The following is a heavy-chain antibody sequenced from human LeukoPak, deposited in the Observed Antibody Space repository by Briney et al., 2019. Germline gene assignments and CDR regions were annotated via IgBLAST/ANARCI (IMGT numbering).Heavy chain of an antibody. Sequence: SETLSLTCAVSGGSISSGGYSWSWIRQPPGKGLEWIGYIYYSVNTYYSPSLKSRVTISVDKSKNQVSLKLSSVTAADTAVYYCAKRYCSSTTCYDDRGAFDYWGQGTLVTVSS. D-gene: IGHD2-2*01. CDR2: IYYSVNT. CDR3: AKRYCSSTTCYDDRGAFDY. J-gene: IGHJ4*02. V-gene: IGHV4-30-4*07. CDR1: GGSISSGGYS.